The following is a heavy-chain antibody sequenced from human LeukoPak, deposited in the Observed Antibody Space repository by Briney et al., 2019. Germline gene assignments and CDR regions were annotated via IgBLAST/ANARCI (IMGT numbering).Heavy chain of an antibody. Sequence: GGSLRLSCAASGFTFSSYEMNWVRQAPGKGLEWVSYISSSGSTIYYADSVKGRFTISRDNSKNTLYLQMNSLRAEDTAVYYCARDGRYFDWLFSFDYWGQGTLVTVSS. CDR1: GFTFSSYE. CDR2: ISSSGSTI. CDR3: ARDGRYFDWLFSFDY. D-gene: IGHD3-9*01. V-gene: IGHV3-48*03. J-gene: IGHJ4*02.